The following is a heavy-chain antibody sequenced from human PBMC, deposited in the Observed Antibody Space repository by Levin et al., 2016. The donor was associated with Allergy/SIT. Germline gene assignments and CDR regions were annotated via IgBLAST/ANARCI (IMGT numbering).Heavy chain of an antibody. CDR1: GYSFTSYW. V-gene: IGHV5-51*01. CDR3: ARHFEVGSSSSNGGSRMEYYYYGMDV. J-gene: IGHJ6*02. D-gene: IGHD6-6*01. Sequence: KVSCKGSGYSFTSYWIGWVRQMPGKGLEWMGIIYPGDSDTRYSPSFQGQVTISADKSISTAYLQWSSLKASDTAMYYCARHFEVGSSSSNGGSRMEYYYYGMDVWGQGTTVTVSS. CDR2: IYPGDSDT.